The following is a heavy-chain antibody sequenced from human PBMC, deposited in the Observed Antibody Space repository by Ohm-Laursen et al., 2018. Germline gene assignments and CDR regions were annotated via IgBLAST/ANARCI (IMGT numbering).Heavy chain of an antibody. Sequence: GTLSLTCTVSGASINLYYWSWIRQPPGKGLEWIGYINHSGSTNYNPSLKSRLTISVDTSKNQFSLKLTSVTAADTAVYYCARDRVNWGSFDYWGQGTLVTVSS. J-gene: IGHJ4*02. V-gene: IGHV4-59*01. CDR1: GASINLYY. CDR3: ARDRVNWGSFDY. D-gene: IGHD7-27*01. CDR2: INHSGST.